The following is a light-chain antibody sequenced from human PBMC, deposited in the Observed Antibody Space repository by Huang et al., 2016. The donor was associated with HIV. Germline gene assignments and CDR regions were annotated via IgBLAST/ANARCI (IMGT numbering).Light chain of an antibody. CDR2: AAS. J-gene: IGKJ2*01. CDR3: QQYYLTPYS. CDR1: QDISSS. V-gene: IGKV1-NL1*01. Sequence: DIQLTQSPSSLSASVGGRVTITCRASQDISSSLAWYQHKPGKAPTLLLSAASRLESGVPSSVGGSGSGTEYTLTIDSLQPEDFASYLCQQYYLTPYSFGQGTKLEI.